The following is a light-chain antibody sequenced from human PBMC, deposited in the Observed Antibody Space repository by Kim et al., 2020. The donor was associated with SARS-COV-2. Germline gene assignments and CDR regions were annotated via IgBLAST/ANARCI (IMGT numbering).Light chain of an antibody. CDR2: DVS. V-gene: IGLV2-14*04. Sequence: GQSITISCTGTSSDVGGYNYVSWYQQHPGKAPKLMIYDVSKRPSGVSNRFSGSKSGNTASLNISGLQAEDEADYYCSSYTSSSTYVFGTGTKVTVL. CDR1: SSDVGGYNY. CDR3: SSYTSSSTYV. J-gene: IGLJ1*01.